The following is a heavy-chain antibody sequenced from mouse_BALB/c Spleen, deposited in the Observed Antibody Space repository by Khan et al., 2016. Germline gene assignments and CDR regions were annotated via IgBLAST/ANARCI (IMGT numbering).Heavy chain of an antibody. Sequence: EVQLQESGPELVKPGASVKMSCKASGYTFTSYVMHWVKQKPGQGLEWIGYINPYNAGTTYNEKFKGKATLTSDKSSSTAYMELSSLTSEDSAGYYCARYDYAMDYWGQGTSVTVSS. J-gene: IGHJ4*01. CDR2: INPYNAGT. V-gene: IGHV1S136*01. CDR3: ARYDYAMDY. CDR1: GYTFTSYV. D-gene: IGHD2-14*01.